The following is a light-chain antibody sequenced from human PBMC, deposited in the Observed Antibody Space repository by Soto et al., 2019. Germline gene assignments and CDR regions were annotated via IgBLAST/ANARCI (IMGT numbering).Light chain of an antibody. CDR1: SSDVGSYNY. Sequence: QYALTQPASVSGSPGQSLTISCTGTSSDVGSYNYVSWYQQHPGKAPKLMIYEVSDRPSGISSRFSGSKSGNTASLTISGLQTEDEADYYCSSYTSSSTLFGTGTKVTVL. CDR3: SSYTSSSTL. J-gene: IGLJ1*01. V-gene: IGLV2-14*01. CDR2: EVS.